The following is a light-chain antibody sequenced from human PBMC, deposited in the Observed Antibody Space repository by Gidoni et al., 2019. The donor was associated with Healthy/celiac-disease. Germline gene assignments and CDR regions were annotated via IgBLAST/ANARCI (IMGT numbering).Light chain of an antibody. J-gene: IGKJ2*01. Sequence: EIVLTQSPATLSVSPGERATVSCRASQTVSSNLAWYQQKPGQAPRLLIYGASTRATGGPARFSGSGSGTEFTLTISSLKSEDFAVYYCQQYDDWPGTFGQGTKLEIK. CDR3: QQYDDWPGT. CDR2: GAS. V-gene: IGKV3-15*01. CDR1: QTVSSN.